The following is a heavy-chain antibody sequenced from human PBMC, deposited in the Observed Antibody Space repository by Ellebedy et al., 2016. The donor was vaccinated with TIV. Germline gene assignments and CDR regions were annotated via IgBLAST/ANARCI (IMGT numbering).Heavy chain of an antibody. V-gene: IGHV3-11*01. Sequence: GESLKISCAASGFTFSDYYMIWIRQAPGKGLEWVSYIRNSGSTIYYADSVKGRFTISRDNAKNSLSLLMNSLRAEDTAVYYCARDARFIDQQHNWFDPWGQGTLVTVSS. CDR1: GFTFSDYY. J-gene: IGHJ5*02. D-gene: IGHD2-2*01. CDR2: IRNSGSTI. CDR3: ARDARFIDQQHNWFDP.